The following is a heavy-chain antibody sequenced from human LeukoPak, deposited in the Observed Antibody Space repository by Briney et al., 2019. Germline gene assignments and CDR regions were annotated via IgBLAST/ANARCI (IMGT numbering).Heavy chain of an antibody. D-gene: IGHD3-22*01. CDR2: IIPILGIA. J-gene: IGHJ4*02. CDR1: GGTFSGYA. CDR3: ASEIDDSSGYYYGPNDY. V-gene: IGHV1-69*04. Sequence: GSSVKVSCKASGGTFSGYAISWVRQAPGQGLEWMGRIIPILGIANYAQKFQGRVTVTADKSTSTAYMELSSLRSEDTAVYYCASEIDDSSGYYYGPNDYWGQGTLVTVSS.